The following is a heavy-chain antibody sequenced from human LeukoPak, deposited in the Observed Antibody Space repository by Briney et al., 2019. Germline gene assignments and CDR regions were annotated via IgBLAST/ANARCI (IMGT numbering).Heavy chain of an antibody. D-gene: IGHD3-9*01. Sequence: ASVKVSCKASGYTFTSYGISWVRQAPGQGLEWMGWISAYNGNTNYAQKLQGRVTMTTDTSTSTAYMELRSLRSDDTAVYYCAKDFFEGRYFDWLGPYYFDYWGQGTLVTVSS. J-gene: IGHJ4*02. CDR1: GYTFTSYG. CDR2: ISAYNGNT. CDR3: AKDFFEGRYFDWLGPYYFDY. V-gene: IGHV1-18*01.